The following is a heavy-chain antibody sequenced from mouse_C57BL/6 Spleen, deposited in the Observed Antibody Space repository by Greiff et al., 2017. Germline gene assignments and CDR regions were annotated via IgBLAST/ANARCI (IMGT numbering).Heavy chain of an antibody. J-gene: IGHJ3*01. V-gene: IGHV1-69*01. CDR3: APLIYYDYGGFAY. CDR1: GYTFTSYW. D-gene: IGHD2-4*01. Sequence: QVQLQQSGAELVMPGASVKLSCKASGYTFTSYWMHWVKQRPGQGLEWIGEIDPSDSYTNYNQKFKGKSTLTVDKSSSTAYMQLSSLTSEDSAVYYCAPLIYYDYGGFAYWGQGTLVTVSA. CDR2: IDPSDSYT.